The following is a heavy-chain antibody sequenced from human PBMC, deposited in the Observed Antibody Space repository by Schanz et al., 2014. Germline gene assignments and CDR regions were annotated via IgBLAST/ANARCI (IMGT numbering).Heavy chain of an antibody. J-gene: IGHJ4*02. CDR1: GYTFVSYS. Sequence: QVQLVQSGAEVKKPGASVKVSCKASGYTFVSYSMHWVRQAPGQGLEWMGWMNPDSGNPGFAQKFRGRVTMTRNTSMSTAYIELHILTSEDTAVYYCARGRTFDYWGQGTLVTVSS. CDR2: MNPDSGNP. CDR3: ARGRTFDY. V-gene: IGHV1-8*02.